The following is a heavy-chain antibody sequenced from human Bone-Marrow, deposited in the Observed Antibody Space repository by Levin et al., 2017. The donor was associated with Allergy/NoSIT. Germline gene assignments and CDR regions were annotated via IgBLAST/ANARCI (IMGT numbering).Heavy chain of an antibody. J-gene: IGHJ4*01. V-gene: IGHV3-30-3*01. CDR1: GFTFSSYV. CDR3: VGGIDY. D-gene: IGHD3-10*01. Sequence: GESLKISCAASGFTFSSYVMNWVRQAPGKGLEWVAAISYDGGHIQYADSVRDRFTISRDNSKNTVFLQVNSLTTGDTAIYYCVGGIDYWGQGILVTVSS. CDR2: ISYDGGHI.